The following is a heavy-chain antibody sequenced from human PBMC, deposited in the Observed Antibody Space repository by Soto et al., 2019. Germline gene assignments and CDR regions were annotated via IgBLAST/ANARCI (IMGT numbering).Heavy chain of an antibody. CDR2: LTSNGGAT. Sequence: LILSCAASGFTFRNYAVSWVRQAPGKGLEWVSGLTSNGGATYYADSVKGRFTVSRDNSKNTLYLQMNSLRAEDTAFYYCVKLRSGYFTGFDFWGQGTLVTVSS. J-gene: IGHJ4*02. CDR1: GFTFRNYA. D-gene: IGHD3-3*01. V-gene: IGHV3-23*01. CDR3: VKLRSGYFTGFDF.